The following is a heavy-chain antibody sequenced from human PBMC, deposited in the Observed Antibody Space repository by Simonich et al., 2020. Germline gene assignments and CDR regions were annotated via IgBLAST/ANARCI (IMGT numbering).Heavy chain of an antibody. Sequence: QVQLQQWGAGLLKPSETLSLTCAVYGGSFSGYYWSRIRPPPGKGLEWIGEINHSGNTNYNPSLKSRVTISVDTSKNQFSLKLSSVTAADTAVYYCARGLRVAAAGTAFQHWGQGTLVTVSS. J-gene: IGHJ1*01. CDR3: ARGLRVAAAGTAFQH. CDR1: GGSFSGYY. CDR2: INHSGNT. D-gene: IGHD6-13*01. V-gene: IGHV4-34*01.